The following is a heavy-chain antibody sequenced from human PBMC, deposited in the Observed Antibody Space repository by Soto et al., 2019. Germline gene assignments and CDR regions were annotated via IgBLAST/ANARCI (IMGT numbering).Heavy chain of an antibody. D-gene: IGHD3-9*01. CDR1: GGSFTGYY. J-gene: IGHJ4*02. Sequence: SETLSLTCTVYGGSFTGYYWSWIRQPPGKGLDWIGEINHSGSTNYNPSLKSRVTISVDTSKNQFSLKLSSVTAADTAVYYCASGGQTIIPKDWGQGTLVTVSS. CDR3: ASGGQTIIPKD. CDR2: INHSGST. V-gene: IGHV4-34*01.